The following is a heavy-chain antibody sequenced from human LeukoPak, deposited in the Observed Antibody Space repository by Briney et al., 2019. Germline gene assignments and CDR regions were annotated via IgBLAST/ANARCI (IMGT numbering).Heavy chain of an antibody. J-gene: IGHJ4*02. CDR3: ARGLGDSSGYYYNYFDY. Sequence: GESLKISCKGSGYTFTSYWIGWVRQMPGKGLEWMGIIYPGDSDTRYSPSFQGQVTISADKSISTAYLQWSSLKASDTAMYYCARGLGDSSGYYYNYFDYWGQGTLVTVSS. V-gene: IGHV5-51*01. CDR1: GYTFTSYW. CDR2: IYPGDSDT. D-gene: IGHD3-22*01.